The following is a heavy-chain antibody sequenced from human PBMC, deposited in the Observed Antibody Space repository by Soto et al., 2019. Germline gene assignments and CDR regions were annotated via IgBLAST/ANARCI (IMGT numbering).Heavy chain of an antibody. CDR3: ARELRLVIPPHYYYYGMDV. J-gene: IGHJ6*02. D-gene: IGHD3-9*01. CDR1: GGSFNGYY. CDR2: INHSGST. V-gene: IGHV4-34*01. Sequence: SETLSLTCAVYGGSFNGYYWNWIRQPPGKGLEWIGEINHSGSTNYNPSLKSRVTISIDTSKNQFSLKLSSVTAADTAVYYCARELRLVIPPHYYYYGMDVWGQGTTVTVSS.